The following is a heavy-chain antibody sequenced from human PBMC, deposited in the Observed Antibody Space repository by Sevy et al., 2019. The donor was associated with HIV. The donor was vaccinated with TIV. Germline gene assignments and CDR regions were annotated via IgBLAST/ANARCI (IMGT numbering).Heavy chain of an antibody. D-gene: IGHD3-3*01. CDR2: INSDGSST. J-gene: IGHJ6*02. V-gene: IGHV3-74*01. CDR3: ARDKEYYDFWSGYSYYYYYGMDV. Sequence: GGSLRLSCAASGFTFSSYWMYWVRQAPGKGLVWVSRINSDGSSTSYADSVKGRFTISRDNAKNTLYLQMNSLRAEDTAVYYCARDKEYYDFWSGYSYYYYYGMDVWGQGTTVTVSS. CDR1: GFTFSSYW.